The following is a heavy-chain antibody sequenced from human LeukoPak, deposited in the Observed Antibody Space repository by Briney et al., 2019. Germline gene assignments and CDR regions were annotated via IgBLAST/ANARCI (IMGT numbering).Heavy chain of an antibody. CDR3: ARDEGGQLNYFDY. J-gene: IGHJ4*02. Sequence: PSETLSLTCTVSGGSISSSSYYWGWIRQPPGKGLEWIGSIYYSGSTYYNPSLKSRVTISVDTSKNQFSLKLSSVTAADTAVYYCARDEGGQLNYFDYWGQGTLVTVSS. CDR1: GGSISSSSYY. V-gene: IGHV4-39*02. CDR2: IYYSGST. D-gene: IGHD2-2*01.